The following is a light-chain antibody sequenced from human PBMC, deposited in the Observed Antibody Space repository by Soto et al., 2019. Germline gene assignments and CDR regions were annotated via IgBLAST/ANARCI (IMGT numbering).Light chain of an antibody. V-gene: IGKV3-20*01. CDR2: GAS. CDR1: QSVSSTY. CDR3: RQYGSSPPFS. J-gene: IGKJ3*01. Sequence: EIVLTQSPGTLSLSPGERATLSCRASQSVSSTYLAWYQQKPGQAPRLLIYGASNRATGIPDRFSGGGSGTDFTLTISRLEPEDFSVYYCRQYGSSPPFSFGPGTTAEIK.